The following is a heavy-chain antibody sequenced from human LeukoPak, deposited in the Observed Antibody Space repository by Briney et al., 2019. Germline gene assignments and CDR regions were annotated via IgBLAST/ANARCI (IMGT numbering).Heavy chain of an antibody. V-gene: IGHV3-23*01. CDR1: GFPFSNNV. CDR2: IRGSGGGT. CDR3: ARTFPYGTTWYGFCDY. D-gene: IGHD3-3*01. J-gene: IGHJ4*02. Sequence: PGGSLRLSCAASGFPFSNNVMTWVRQAPGRGLDWLAAIRGSGGGTYYADSVEGRFTISRDNSKNMLYLQMNSLRAEDTAVYYCARTFPYGTTWYGFCDYWGQGALVTVSS.